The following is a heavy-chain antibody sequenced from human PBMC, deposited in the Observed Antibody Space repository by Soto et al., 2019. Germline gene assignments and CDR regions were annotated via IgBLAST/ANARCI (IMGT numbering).Heavy chain of an antibody. CDR3: ARHSNEYRKSLDY. CDR2: IYYSGSS. Sequence: HSDTLSLSCAVAGGIVRGYYCSLIRKPPGKGLEWIAYIYYSGSSNSNPSLKSRVTISVDTSKNQISLKLSSVTAADTAVYYCARHSNEYRKSLDYWGQGILVTVSS. D-gene: IGHD1-1*01. CDR1: GGIVRGYY. V-gene: IGHV4-59*08. J-gene: IGHJ4*02.